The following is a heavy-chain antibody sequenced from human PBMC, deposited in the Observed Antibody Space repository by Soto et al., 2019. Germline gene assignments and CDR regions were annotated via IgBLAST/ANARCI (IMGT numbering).Heavy chain of an antibody. CDR3: ARDLAPESPGFRYFDL. J-gene: IGHJ2*01. D-gene: IGHD3-10*01. CDR1: GYTFTSYG. Sequence: QVQLVQSGGEVKKPGASVKVSCKASGYTFTSYGISWVRQAPGQGLEWMGWISAYNGNTKYAQRFQGRVTMTTDTSTSTAYMELRTLRSDDTAVYYCARDLAPESPGFRYFDLWGRGTLVTVS. V-gene: IGHV1-18*01. CDR2: ISAYNGNT.